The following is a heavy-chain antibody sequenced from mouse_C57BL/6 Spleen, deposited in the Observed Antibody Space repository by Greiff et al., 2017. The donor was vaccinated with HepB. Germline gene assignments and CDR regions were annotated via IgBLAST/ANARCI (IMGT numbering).Heavy chain of an antibody. J-gene: IGHJ4*01. CDR2: IHPSDSDT. V-gene: IGHV1-74*01. D-gene: IGHD1-1*01. CDR3: AIDYGSSSRAMDY. CDR1: GYTFTSYW. Sequence: VQLQQPGAELVKPGASVKVSCKASGYTFTSYWMHWVKQRPGQGLEWIGRIHPSDSDTNYNQKFKGKATLTVDKSSSTAYMQLSSLTSEDSAVYYCAIDYGSSSRAMDYWGQGTSVTVSS.